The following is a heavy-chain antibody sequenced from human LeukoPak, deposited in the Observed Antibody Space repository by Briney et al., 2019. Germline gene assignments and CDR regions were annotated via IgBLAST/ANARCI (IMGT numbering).Heavy chain of an antibody. CDR2: VDPEDGET. D-gene: IGHD2-2*02. V-gene: IGHV1-69-2*01. CDR3: VVVPAAIRNSVWFDP. CDR1: GYTFTDYY. Sequence: ASVKVSCKVSGYTFTDYYVHWVQQAPGKGLEWMGLVDPEDGETIYAEKFQGGVTITADTSTDTAYMELSSLRSEDTAVYYCVVVPAAIRNSVWFDPWGQGTLVTVSS. J-gene: IGHJ5*02.